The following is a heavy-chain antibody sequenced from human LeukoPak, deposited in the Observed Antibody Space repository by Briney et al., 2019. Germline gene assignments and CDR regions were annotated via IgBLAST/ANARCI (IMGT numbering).Heavy chain of an antibody. CDR3: ARVDTDMFFDY. J-gene: IGHJ4*02. V-gene: IGHV4-34*01. CDR1: GGSFSGYY. CDR2: INHSGST. D-gene: IGHD5-18*01. Sequence: PSATLSLTCAVSGGSFSGYYWSWIRQPPGKGLEWSGEINHSGSTNYNPSLNSGVTISVDTSKNRFSLKLSSVTAADTAVYYCARVDTDMFFDYWGQGTLVTVSS.